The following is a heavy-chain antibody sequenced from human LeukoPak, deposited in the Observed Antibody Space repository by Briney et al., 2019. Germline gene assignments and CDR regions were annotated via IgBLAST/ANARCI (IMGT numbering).Heavy chain of an antibody. CDR3: ARMGVSYYYDSSTYYPAAFDV. CDR2: TFHSGSI. CDR1: GYSISSGYY. V-gene: IGHV4-38-2*01. Sequence: PSETLSLTCGVSGYSISSGYYWGWIRQSPGKGLEWIATTFHSGSIYYNPSLKSRVTLSVDTPKNQFTLKLNSVTAADTAVYYCARMGVSYYYDSSTYYPAAFDVWGQGTMVSVSS. J-gene: IGHJ3*01. D-gene: IGHD3-22*01.